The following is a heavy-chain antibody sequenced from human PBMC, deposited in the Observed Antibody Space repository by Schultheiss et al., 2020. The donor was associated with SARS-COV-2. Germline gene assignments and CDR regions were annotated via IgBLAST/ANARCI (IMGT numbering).Heavy chain of an antibody. J-gene: IGHJ6*02. Sequence: GGSLRLSCAASGFTFSSYWMHWVRQAPGKGLVWVSRINSDGSSTSYADSVKGRFTISRDNAKNTLYLQMNSLRAEDTAVYYCVKDTVLGYFWSARGGMDVWGQGTTVSVSS. CDR1: GFTFSSYW. D-gene: IGHD3-3*01. CDR2: INSDGSST. CDR3: VKDTVLGYFWSARGGMDV. V-gene: IGHV3-74*01.